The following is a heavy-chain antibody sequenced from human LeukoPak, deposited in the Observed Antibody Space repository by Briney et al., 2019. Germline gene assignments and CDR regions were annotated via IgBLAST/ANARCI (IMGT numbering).Heavy chain of an antibody. CDR1: GYSFTGYY. V-gene: IGHV1-2*02. J-gene: IGHJ4*02. CDR2: INPNSGGT. CDR3: ARVRYEYSSSFSYFDY. D-gene: IGHD6-6*01. Sequence: ASVKVSCKASGYSFTGYYMHWVRQAPGQGLELMGWINPNSGGTNYAQKFQGRVTMTRDTSISTAYMELSRLRSDDTAVYYCARVRYEYSSSFSYFDYWGQGTLVTVSS.